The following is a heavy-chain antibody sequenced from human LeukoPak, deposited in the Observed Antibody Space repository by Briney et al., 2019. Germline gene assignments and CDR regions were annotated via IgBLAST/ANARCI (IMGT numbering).Heavy chain of an antibody. CDR1: GFTFSSYA. J-gene: IGHJ4*02. Sequence: GGSLRLSCAAPGFTFSSYAMSWVRQAPGKGLEWVSVIYSGGSTYYADSVKGRFTISRDNSKNTLYLQMNSLRAEDTAVYYCARLIWFGELFPDYWGQGTLVTVSS. D-gene: IGHD3-10*01. CDR2: IYSGGST. V-gene: IGHV3-66*04. CDR3: ARLIWFGELFPDY.